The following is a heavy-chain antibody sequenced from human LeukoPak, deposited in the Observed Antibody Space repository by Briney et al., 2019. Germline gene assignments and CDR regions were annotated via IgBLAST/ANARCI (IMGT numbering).Heavy chain of an antibody. CDR2: ISTSGGST. D-gene: IGHD1-26*01. J-gene: IGHJ4*02. Sequence: GGSLRLSCAASGFTFSSHAMSWVRQAPGKGLEWVSAISTSGGSTYYADSVKGRFTISRDNSKNTLYLQMNGLRAEDTAVYYCAKEPYSGSQLLDYWGQGTLVTVSS. CDR1: GFTFSSHA. V-gene: IGHV3-23*01. CDR3: AKEPYSGSQLLDY.